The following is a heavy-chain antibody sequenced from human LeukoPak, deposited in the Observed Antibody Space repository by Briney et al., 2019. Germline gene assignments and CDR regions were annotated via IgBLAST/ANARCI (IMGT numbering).Heavy chain of an antibody. Sequence: PSQTLSLTCTVSGGSISSGGYYWSWIRQHPGKGLEWIGYIYYSGSTYYNPSLKSRVTMSVDTSKNQFSLKLSSVTAADTAVYYCARGGYCSSTSCLTYYYYGMDVWGQGTTVTVSS. CDR1: GGSISSGGYY. D-gene: IGHD2-2*01. J-gene: IGHJ6*02. V-gene: IGHV4-31*03. CDR3: ARGGYCSSTSCLTYYYYGMDV. CDR2: IYYSGST.